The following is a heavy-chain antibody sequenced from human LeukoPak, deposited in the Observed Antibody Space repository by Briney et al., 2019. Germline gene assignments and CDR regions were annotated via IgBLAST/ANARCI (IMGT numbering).Heavy chain of an antibody. CDR3: ARDVSAFDY. CDR1: GFTFSTYW. D-gene: IGHD2/OR15-2a*01. J-gene: IGHJ4*02. Sequence: PGGSLRLSCAASGFTFSTYWMTWVRQAPGKGLEWVANIKQDGSGTYYVDSVKGRFTISRDNAENSVYLQMNSLRAEDTAVYYCARDVSAFDYWGQGTLVTVSS. CDR2: IKQDGSGT. V-gene: IGHV3-7*05.